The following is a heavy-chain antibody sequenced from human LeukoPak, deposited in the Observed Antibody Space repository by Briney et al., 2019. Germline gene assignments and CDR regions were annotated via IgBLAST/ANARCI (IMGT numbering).Heavy chain of an antibody. CDR2: INHSGST. Sequence: PSETLSLTCAVYGGSFSGYYWSWIRQSPGKGLEWIGEINHSGSTNYNPSLKSRVTISADTSKKQFSLKLSSVTAADTAVYYCARCQSTSDPLYYYYYGMDVWGRGTTVTVSS. J-gene: IGHJ6*02. CDR3: ARCQSTSDPLYYYYYGMDV. D-gene: IGHD2-2*02. V-gene: IGHV4-34*01. CDR1: GGSFSGYY.